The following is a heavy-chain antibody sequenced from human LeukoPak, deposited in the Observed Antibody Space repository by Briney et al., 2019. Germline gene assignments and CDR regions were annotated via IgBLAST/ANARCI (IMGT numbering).Heavy chain of an antibody. V-gene: IGHV3-30*01. Sequence: PGGSLRLSCAASGFTFSSYAMHWVRQAPGKGLEGVAVISYDGSNKYYADSVKGRFTISRDNSKNTLYLQMNSLTAEDTAVYYCAREAHITMIVVVITDLNWFDPWGQGTLVTVSS. CDR3: AREAHITMIVVVITDLNWFDP. CDR1: GFTFSSYA. J-gene: IGHJ5*02. CDR2: ISYDGSNK. D-gene: IGHD3-22*01.